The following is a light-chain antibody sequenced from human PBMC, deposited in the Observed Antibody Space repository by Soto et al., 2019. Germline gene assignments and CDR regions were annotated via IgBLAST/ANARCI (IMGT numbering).Light chain of an antibody. Sequence: QSVLTQPASVSGSPGPSITISCTGTSSDVGSYNLVSWYQQHPGKAPKLMIYEGSKRPSGVSNRFSGSKSGNTASLTISGLQAEDEANYYCCSYAGTIYVFGTGTKVTVL. CDR1: SSDVGSYNL. J-gene: IGLJ1*01. V-gene: IGLV2-23*01. CDR3: CSYAGTIYV. CDR2: EGS.